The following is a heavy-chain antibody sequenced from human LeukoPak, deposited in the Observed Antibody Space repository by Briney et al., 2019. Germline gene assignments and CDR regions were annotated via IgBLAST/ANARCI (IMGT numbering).Heavy chain of an antibody. CDR2: INPNSGGT. V-gene: IGHV1-2*02. J-gene: IGHJ4*02. Sequence: ASVKVSCKASGYTFTGYYMHWVRQAPGQGLEWMGWINPNSGGTNHAQKFQGRVTMTRDTSISTASTELSRLRSDDTAVYYCARALYGGGGFDYWGQGTLVTVSS. CDR3: ARALYGGGGFDY. CDR1: GYTFTGYY. D-gene: IGHD4-23*01.